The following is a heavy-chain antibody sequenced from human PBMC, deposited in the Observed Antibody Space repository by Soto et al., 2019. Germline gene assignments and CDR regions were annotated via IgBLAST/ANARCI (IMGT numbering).Heavy chain of an antibody. CDR2: IKSKTDGGTT. CDR3: TTDQLLREDHQNYYYYYMDV. J-gene: IGHJ6*03. Sequence: GGSLRLSCAASGFTFSNAWMSWVRQAPGKGLEWVGRIKSKTDGGTTDYAAPVKGRFTISRDDSKNTLYLQMNSLKTEDTAVYYCTTDQLLREDHQNYYYYYMDVWGKGTTVTVSS. CDR1: GFTFSNAW. D-gene: IGHD1-26*01. V-gene: IGHV3-15*01.